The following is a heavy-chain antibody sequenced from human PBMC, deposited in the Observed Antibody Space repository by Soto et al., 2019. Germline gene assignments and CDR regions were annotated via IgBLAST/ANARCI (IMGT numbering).Heavy chain of an antibody. Sequence: RASVKVSCKASGFTFTSSAVQWVRQARGQRLEWIGWIVVGSGNTNYAQKFQERVTITRDMSTSTAYMELSSLRSEDTAVYYCAADRDIVATIPRFYYYYGMDVWGQGTTVTVSS. CDR2: IVVGSGNT. D-gene: IGHD5-12*01. CDR1: GFTFTSSA. V-gene: IGHV1-58*01. J-gene: IGHJ6*02. CDR3: AADRDIVATIPRFYYYYGMDV.